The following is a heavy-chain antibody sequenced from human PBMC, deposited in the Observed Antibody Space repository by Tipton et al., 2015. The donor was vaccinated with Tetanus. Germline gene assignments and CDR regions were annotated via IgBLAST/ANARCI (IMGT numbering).Heavy chain of an antibody. CDR2: IYPGDADT. D-gene: IGHD6-6*01. J-gene: IGHJ4*02. CDR1: GYTFANYW. V-gene: IGHV5-51*01. CDR3: ARLQYRTFHSSSDY. Sequence: VQLVQSGAEVRKPGESLKISCQTSGYTFANYWIGWVRQMPGRGLEWVGIIYPGDADTRYSPSFQGRVTISADTSISTAYLQWSSLKASDTAIYYCARLQYRTFHSSSDYWGQGTLVTVSS.